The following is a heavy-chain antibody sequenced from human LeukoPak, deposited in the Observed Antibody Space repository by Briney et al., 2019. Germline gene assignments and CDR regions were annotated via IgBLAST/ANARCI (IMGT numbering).Heavy chain of an antibody. CDR1: GFTFSSYA. CDR2: ISGSGGST. V-gene: IGHV3-23*01. D-gene: IGHD6-13*01. J-gene: IGHJ4*02. CDR3: AKDRSGDSSWYSFDY. Sequence: GGSLRLSCAASGFTFSSYAMSWVRQAPGKGLEWVSTISGSGGSTYYADSVKGRFTISRDNSKNTMYLQMNSLRAEDTAVYYCAKDRSGDSSWYSFDYWGQGTLVTVSS.